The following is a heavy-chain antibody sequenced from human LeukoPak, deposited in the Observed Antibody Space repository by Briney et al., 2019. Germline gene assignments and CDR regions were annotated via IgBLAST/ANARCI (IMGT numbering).Heavy chain of an antibody. CDR2: FDPEDGET. CDR3: ATYCSGGSCYGWFDP. D-gene: IGHD2-15*01. J-gene: IGHJ5*02. CDR1: GYTLTELS. Sequence: ASVKVSCKVSGYTLTELSMHWVRQAPGKGLEWVGGFDPEDGETIYAQKFQGRVTMTEDTSTDTAYMELSSLRSEDTAVYYCATYCSGGSCYGWFDPWGQGTLVTVSS. V-gene: IGHV1-24*01.